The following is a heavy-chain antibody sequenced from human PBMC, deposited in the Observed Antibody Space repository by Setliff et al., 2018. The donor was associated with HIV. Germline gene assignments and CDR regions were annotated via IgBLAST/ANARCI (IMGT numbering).Heavy chain of an antibody. Sequence: GASVKVSCKASGYTFTSYYIHWVRQAPGQGLEWMGGIIPVFGPPNYAQMFQGRLTMTRDTSTSTAYMELSSLTSDDTAVYYCARNFGLSPSGKYYYYYGMDIWGQGTTVTVSS. CDR2: IIPVFGPP. D-gene: IGHD3-10*01. V-gene: IGHV1-46*01. J-gene: IGHJ6*02. CDR3: ARNFGLSPSGKYYYYYGMDI. CDR1: GYTFTSYY.